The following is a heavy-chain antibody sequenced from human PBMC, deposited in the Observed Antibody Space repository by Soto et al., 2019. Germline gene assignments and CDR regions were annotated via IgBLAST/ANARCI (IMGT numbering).Heavy chain of an antibody. J-gene: IGHJ4*02. Sequence: QVQLQQWGAGLLKPSETLSLTCAVYGGSVSGYYWSWIRQPPGQGLEWIGEINHSGSTNYNPSLKSRVTISVDTSKNQFSLKLSSVTAADTAVYYCARDATSGDLDYWGQGTLVTVSS. CDR3: ARDATSGDLDY. V-gene: IGHV4-34*01. CDR1: GGSVSGYY. CDR2: INHSGST. D-gene: IGHD4-17*01.